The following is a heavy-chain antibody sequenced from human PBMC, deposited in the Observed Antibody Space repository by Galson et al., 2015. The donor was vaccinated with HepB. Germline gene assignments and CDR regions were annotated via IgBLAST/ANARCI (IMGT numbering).Heavy chain of an antibody. Sequence: SLRLSCAASGFTFSSYWMSWVRQAPGKGLEWVANIKQDGSEKYYVDSVKGRFTISRDNAKNSLYLQMNSLRAEDTAVYYCARVSSKLRYFDWLFSNFDYWGQGTLVTVSS. CDR2: IKQDGSEK. D-gene: IGHD3-9*01. CDR1: GFTFSSYW. V-gene: IGHV3-7*01. J-gene: IGHJ4*02. CDR3: ARVSSKLRYFDWLFSNFDY.